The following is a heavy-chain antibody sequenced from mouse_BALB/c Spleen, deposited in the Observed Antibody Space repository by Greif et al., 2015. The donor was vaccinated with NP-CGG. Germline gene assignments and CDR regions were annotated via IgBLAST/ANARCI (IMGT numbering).Heavy chain of an antibody. D-gene: IGHD3-3*01. Sequence: EVQLPQSGAELVRPGASVKISCKAFGYTFTNHHINWVKQRPGQGLDWIEYINPYNDYTSYNQKFKGKATLTVDKSSSTADMEVSSLTSEDSAVYYCARKDTRDWFAYWGQGTLVTVSA. CDR1: GYTFTNHH. J-gene: IGHJ3*01. CDR2: INPYNDYT. CDR3: ARKDTRDWFAY. V-gene: IGHV1S45*01.